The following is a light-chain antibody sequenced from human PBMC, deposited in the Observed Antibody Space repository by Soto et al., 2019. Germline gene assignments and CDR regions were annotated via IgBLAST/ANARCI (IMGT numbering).Light chain of an antibody. CDR2: LGS. CDR3: MQALQTPWT. J-gene: IGKJ1*01. V-gene: IGKV2-28*01. CDR1: QSLLHSNGYNY. Sequence: DIVMTQSPLSLPVTPGERASISCRSSQSLLHSNGYNYLDWYLQMPGQSPQLLIYLGSNRASGVPDRFSGSGSGTDFTLKISRVEAEDVGVYYCMQALQTPWTFGQGTKVDIK.